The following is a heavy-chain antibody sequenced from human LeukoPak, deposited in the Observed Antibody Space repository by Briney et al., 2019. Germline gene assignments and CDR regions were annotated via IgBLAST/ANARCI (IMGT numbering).Heavy chain of an antibody. V-gene: IGHV1-2*02. CDR2: INPNSGGT. CDR1: GYTFTANY. Sequence: ASVKVSRKASGYTFTANYIHWVRQAPGQGLEWMGWINPNSGGTNYGQKFQARVTMTGDTSISTAYMELNSLRSDDTAVYYCARGAGFGGYSRYYMDVWGKGTTVTVSS. D-gene: IGHD3-16*01. J-gene: IGHJ6*03. CDR3: ARGAGFGGYSRYYMDV.